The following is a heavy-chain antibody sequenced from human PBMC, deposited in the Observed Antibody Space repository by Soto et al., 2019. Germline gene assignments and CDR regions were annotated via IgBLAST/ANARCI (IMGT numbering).Heavy chain of an antibody. D-gene: IGHD2-21*02. Sequence: SETLSLTCTVSGDSIRSSSHYWAWNRQPPGKGLEWIGGFYYSGSPYYNPSLKSRVTISVDTSKNQFSLKLSSVTAADTAVYYCARFVRSSWYLEKVTAIFDYWGQGTLVTVSS. CDR2: FYYSGSP. V-gene: IGHV4-39*07. CDR3: ARFVRSSWYLEKVTAIFDY. J-gene: IGHJ4*02. CDR1: GDSIRSSSHY.